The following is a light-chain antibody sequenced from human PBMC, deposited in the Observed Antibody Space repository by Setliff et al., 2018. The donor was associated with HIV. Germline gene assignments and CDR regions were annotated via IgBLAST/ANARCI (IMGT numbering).Light chain of an antibody. V-gene: IGLV3-21*04. CDR3: QVWDSSSDHPYV. J-gene: IGLJ1*01. CDR1: NIGSKS. CDR2: YDT. Sequence: ELTQPPSVSVAPGKTARITCGGNNIGSKSVHWYQQRPGQAPVLVIYYDTDRPSGIPERFSGSNSGNTATLTISRVEAGDEADYYCQVWDSSSDHPYVFGTGTKVTVL.